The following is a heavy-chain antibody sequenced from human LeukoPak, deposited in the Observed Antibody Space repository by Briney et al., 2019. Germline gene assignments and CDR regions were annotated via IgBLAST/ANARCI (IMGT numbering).Heavy chain of an antibody. CDR1: GGSIRSYY. J-gene: IGHJ5*02. Sequence: SETLSLTCTVSGGSIRSYYWSWIRQPPGKGLEWIWDIYYSGSTNYNPSPTSRVTTSSDTTKKQFSLMLRSVTAADTAMYYCARGAKQLELRGWFDPWGQGTLVTVSS. CDR2: IYYSGST. D-gene: IGHD1-7*01. CDR3: ARGAKQLELRGWFDP. V-gene: IGHV4-59*01.